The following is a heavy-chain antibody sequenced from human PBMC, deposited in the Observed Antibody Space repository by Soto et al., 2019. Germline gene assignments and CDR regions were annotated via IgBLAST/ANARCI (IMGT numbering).Heavy chain of an antibody. CDR2: IIPLHNTS. D-gene: IGHD1-20*01. CDR3: AIWSNWNPLYYRGMDV. CDR1: GGAFTNYS. Sequence: ASVKVSCKVSGGAFTNYSLNWVRHAPGQGLEWLGGIIPLHNTSNYSLKLLGRGSVTADISSNTVYMHLSGLTSDDTATYYCAIWSNWNPLYYRGMDVWGQGTTVTVSS. J-gene: IGHJ6*02. V-gene: IGHV1-69*08.